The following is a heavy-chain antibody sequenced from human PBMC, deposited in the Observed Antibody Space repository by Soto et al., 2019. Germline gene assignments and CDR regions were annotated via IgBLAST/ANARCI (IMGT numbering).Heavy chain of an antibody. CDR3: ARDSSGWPADDAFDI. J-gene: IGHJ3*02. D-gene: IGHD6-19*01. CDR1: GYTFTSYG. Sequence: ASVKVSCKASGYTFTSYGISWVRQAPGQGLEWMGWISAYNGNTNYAQKLQSRVTMTTDTSTSTAYMELRSLRSDDTAVYYCARDSSGWPADDAFDIWGQGTLVTVSS. CDR2: ISAYNGNT. V-gene: IGHV1-18*01.